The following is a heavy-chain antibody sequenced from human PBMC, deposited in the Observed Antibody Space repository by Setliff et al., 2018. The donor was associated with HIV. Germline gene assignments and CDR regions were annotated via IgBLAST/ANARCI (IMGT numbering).Heavy chain of an antibody. CDR3: ATYADRESNRLDP. CDR2: IYYSGST. Sequence: SETLSLTCAVYGGSFSGYSWTWIRQPPGKGLEWIGYIYYSGSTYYNPSLKSRVTMSVDTSKNQFSLKLSSVTAADTAVYYCATYADRESNRLDPWGQGILVTVSS. J-gene: IGHJ5*02. D-gene: IGHD3-10*01. CDR1: GGSFSGYS. V-gene: IGHV4-34*01.